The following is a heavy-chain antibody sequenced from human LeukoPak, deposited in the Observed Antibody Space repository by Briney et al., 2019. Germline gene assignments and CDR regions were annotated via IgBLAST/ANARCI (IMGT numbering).Heavy chain of an antibody. V-gene: IGHV3-23*01. CDR1: GFTFTSYV. Sequence: GGSLRLSCAASGFTFTSYVMSWVRQAPGKGLEWVSGVGSSGGSTYYADSVKGRFTISRDNSKNTLYLQMNSLRAEDTAVYYCARVPGYDSSGYFDYWGQGTLVTVSS. CDR2: VGSSGGST. CDR3: ARVPGYDSSGYFDY. D-gene: IGHD3-22*01. J-gene: IGHJ4*02.